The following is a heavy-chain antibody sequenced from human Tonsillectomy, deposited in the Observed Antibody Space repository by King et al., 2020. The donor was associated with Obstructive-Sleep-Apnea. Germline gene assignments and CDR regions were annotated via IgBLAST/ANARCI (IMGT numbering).Heavy chain of an antibody. CDR3: AKDQRRRITMIVVVISLDY. J-gene: IGHJ4*02. V-gene: IGHV3-30*18. CDR2: ISYDGSNK. CDR1: GFTFSSYG. D-gene: IGHD3-22*01. Sequence: VQLVESGGGVVQPGKSLRLSCAASGFTFSSYGIHWVRQAPGKGLEWVAVISYDGSNKYYADAVKGRFTISRYNSKTTLYLQMNSLRAKDTAVYYCAKDQRRRITMIVVVISLDYWGQGTLVTVSS.